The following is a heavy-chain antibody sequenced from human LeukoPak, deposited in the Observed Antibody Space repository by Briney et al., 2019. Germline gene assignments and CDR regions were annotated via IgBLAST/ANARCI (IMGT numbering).Heavy chain of an antibody. CDR2: IYHSGST. CDR3: ATFRNVLRYFDWYDAFDI. D-gene: IGHD3-9*01. J-gene: IGHJ3*02. Sequence: SETLSLTCAVSGGSISSGGYSWSWIRQPPGKGLEWIGYIYHSGSTYYNPSLKSRVTISVDRSKNQFSLKLSSVTAADTAVYYCATFRNVLRYFDWYDAFDIWGQGTTVTVSS. V-gene: IGHV4-30-2*01. CDR1: GGSISSGGYS.